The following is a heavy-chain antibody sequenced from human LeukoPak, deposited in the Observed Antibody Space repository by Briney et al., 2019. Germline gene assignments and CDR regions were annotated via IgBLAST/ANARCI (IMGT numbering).Heavy chain of an antibody. V-gene: IGHV4-34*01. CDR1: GGSFSGYY. J-gene: IGHJ4*02. D-gene: IGHD2-2*01. CDR2: INHSGST. Sequence: SETLSLTCAVYGGSFSGYYWSWLRQPPGKGLEWLGEINHSGSTNYNPSLKSRVTISVDTSKNQFSLKLSSVTAADTAVYYCARGASWYVMRPFDYWGQGTLVTVSS. CDR3: ARGASWYVMRPFDY.